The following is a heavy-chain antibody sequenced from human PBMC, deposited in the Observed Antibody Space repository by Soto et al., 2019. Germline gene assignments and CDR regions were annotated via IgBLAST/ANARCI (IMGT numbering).Heavy chain of an antibody. CDR2: INAGNGNT. Sequence: GASVKVSCKASGYTFTSYAMHWVRQAPGQRLEWMGWINAGNGNTKYSQKFQGRVTITRDTSASTAYMELSSLRSEDTAVYYCARGDDYYGSGSYFTGWFDPWGQGTLVTVSS. J-gene: IGHJ5*02. D-gene: IGHD3-10*01. CDR1: GYTFTSYA. V-gene: IGHV1-3*01. CDR3: ARGDDYYGSGSYFTGWFDP.